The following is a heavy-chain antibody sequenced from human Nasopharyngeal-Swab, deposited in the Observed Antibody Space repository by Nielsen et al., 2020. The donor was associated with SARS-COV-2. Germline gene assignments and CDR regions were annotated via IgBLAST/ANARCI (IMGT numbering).Heavy chain of an antibody. Sequence: GGSLRLSCAASGFTFSSYAMYWVRQAPGKGLEWVAVVWNDGSNEFYADSVKGRFTISRDNSKNTLYLQMNSLRAEDTAVYHCAKDKDDAFDIWGQGTMVTVSS. CDR3: AKDKDDAFDI. CDR1: GFTFSSYA. V-gene: IGHV3-33*06. J-gene: IGHJ3*02. CDR2: VWNDGSNE.